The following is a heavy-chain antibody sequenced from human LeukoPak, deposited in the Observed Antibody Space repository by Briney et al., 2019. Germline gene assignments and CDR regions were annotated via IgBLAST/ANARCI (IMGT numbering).Heavy chain of an antibody. Sequence: ASVKVSCKASGYTFTSYAMNWVRQAPRQGLEWTGSINTNTGNPTSAQGFTGRFVFSVDTSVSTAYLQISSLKAEDTAVYYCARDPHQIVGATTFFDYWGQGTLVTVSS. CDR2: INTNTGNP. J-gene: IGHJ4*02. CDR1: GYTFTSYA. D-gene: IGHD1-26*01. V-gene: IGHV7-4-1*02. CDR3: ARDPHQIVGATTFFDY.